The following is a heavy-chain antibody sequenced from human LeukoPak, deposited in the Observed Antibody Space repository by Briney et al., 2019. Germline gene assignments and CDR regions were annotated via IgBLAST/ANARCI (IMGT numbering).Heavy chain of an antibody. CDR1: GGSISSGSYY. D-gene: IGHD1-14*01. Sequence: SQTLSLTCTVSGGSISSGSYYWSWIRQPAGKGLEWIGRIYTSGSTNYNPSLKSRVTISVDTSKNQFSLKLSSVTAADTAVYYCARVTGFHRADYWGQGTLVTVSS. CDR2: IYTSGST. V-gene: IGHV4-61*02. J-gene: IGHJ4*02. CDR3: ARVTGFHRADY.